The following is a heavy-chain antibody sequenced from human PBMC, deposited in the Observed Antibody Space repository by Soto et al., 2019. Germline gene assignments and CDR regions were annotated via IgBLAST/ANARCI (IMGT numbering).Heavy chain of an antibody. CDR1: GFTFSSYA. CDR2: ISGSDDST. CDR3: AKRSSSSTFDY. D-gene: IGHD6-6*01. V-gene: IGHV3-23*01. J-gene: IGHJ4*02. Sequence: PGGSLRLSCAASGFTFSSYAMSWVRQAPGKGLEWVSVISGSDDSTYYADSVKGRFTISRDNSKNTLYLQMNSLRAEDTAVYCCAKRSSSSTFDYWGQGTLVTVSS.